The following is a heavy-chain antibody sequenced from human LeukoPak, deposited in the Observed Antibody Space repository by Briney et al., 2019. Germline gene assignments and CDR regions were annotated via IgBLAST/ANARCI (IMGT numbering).Heavy chain of an antibody. CDR1: GFTFRSYT. V-gene: IGHV3-21*01. Sequence: PGGSLRLSCAASGFTFRSYTMNWVRQAPGKGLEWVSSISSNAAYIYYADSLRDRLTISRDNAGNSLFLQMNSLRAEDTAVYYCARAGGRGSSSSDYFDSWGQGTLVTVSS. CDR2: ISSNAAYI. CDR3: ARAGGRGSSSSDYFDS. J-gene: IGHJ4*02. D-gene: IGHD6-6*01.